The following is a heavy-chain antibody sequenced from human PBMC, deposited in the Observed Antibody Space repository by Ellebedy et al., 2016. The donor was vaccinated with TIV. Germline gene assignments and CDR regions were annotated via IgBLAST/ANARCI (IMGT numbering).Heavy chain of an antibody. D-gene: IGHD6-19*01. V-gene: IGHV3-30-3*01. CDR3: ARYGVGSGLDF. CDR2: IYSAGNNK. Sequence: GESLKISCAASGFTFYRNAMHWVRRAPGKGLEWLAVIYSAGNNKFYADSVKGRFTVSRDNSNTTLFVEMTSLRVEDTGVYYCARYGVGSGLDFWGQGTLVTVSS. J-gene: IGHJ4*02. CDR1: GFTFYRNA.